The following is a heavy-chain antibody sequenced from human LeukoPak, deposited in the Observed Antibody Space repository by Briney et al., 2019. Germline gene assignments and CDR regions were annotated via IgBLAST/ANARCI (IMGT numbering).Heavy chain of an antibody. J-gene: IGHJ6*03. V-gene: IGHV3-23*01. Sequence: GGSLRLSCAASGFTVSSNYMSWVRQAPGKGLEWVSAISGSGDSTYYADSVKGRFTISRDQSKNTLYLQMNSLRAEDTAVYYCAKDPTYYYYYMDVWGKGTTVTVSS. CDR1: GFTVSSNY. CDR2: ISGSGDST. CDR3: AKDPTYYYYYMDV.